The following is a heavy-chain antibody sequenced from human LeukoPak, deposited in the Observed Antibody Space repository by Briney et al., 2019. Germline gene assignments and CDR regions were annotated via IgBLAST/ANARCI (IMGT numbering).Heavy chain of an antibody. V-gene: IGHV3-21*01. CDR1: GFTFRSYS. D-gene: IGHD6-13*01. J-gene: IGHJ4*02. CDR3: AGSIAAAGTGY. CDR2: ISSSSSYI. Sequence: GGSVRLFCAASGFTFRSYSMNWVRQAPGKGLEWVSSISSSSSYIYYAASAKGRFTISRDNAKNSLYLQMNRLRAEDTAVYYCAGSIAAAGTGYWGQGTLVTVSS.